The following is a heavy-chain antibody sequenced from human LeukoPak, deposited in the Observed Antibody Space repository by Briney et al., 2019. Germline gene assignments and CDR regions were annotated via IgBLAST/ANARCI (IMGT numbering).Heavy chain of an antibody. D-gene: IGHD3-3*01. J-gene: IGHJ6*03. V-gene: IGHV3-48*01. CDR1: GFTFSSYS. Sequence: PGGSLRLSCAASGFTFSSYSMNWVRQAPGKGPEWVSYISSSSSTIYYADSVKVRFTIARDNDKNSLYLQMNSLRAEDTAVYYCARDYDFWSQGYYMDVWGKGTTVTVSS. CDR2: ISSSSSTI. CDR3: ARDYDFWSQGYYMDV.